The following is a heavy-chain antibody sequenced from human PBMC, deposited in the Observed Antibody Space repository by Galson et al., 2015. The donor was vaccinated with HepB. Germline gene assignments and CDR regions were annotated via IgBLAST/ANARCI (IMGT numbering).Heavy chain of an antibody. CDR2: INAGNGNT. Sequence: SVKVSCKASGYTFTSYAMHWVRQAPGQRLEWMGWINAGNGNTKYSQKFQGRVTITRDTSASTAYMELSSLRSEDTAVYYCARDKWELPERYFDYWGQGTLVTVSS. J-gene: IGHJ4*02. V-gene: IGHV1-3*01. D-gene: IGHD1-26*01. CDR3: ARDKWELPERYFDY. CDR1: GYTFTSYA.